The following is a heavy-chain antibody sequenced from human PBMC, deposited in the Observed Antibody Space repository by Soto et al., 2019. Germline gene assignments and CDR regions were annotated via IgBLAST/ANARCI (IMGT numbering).Heavy chain of an antibody. V-gene: IGHV5-51*01. CDR2: IYPGDSDT. CDR1: GYSFTSYW. J-gene: IGHJ6*02. Sequence: GESLKISCKGSGYSFTSYWIGWVRQMPGKGLEWMGIIYPGDSDTRYSPSFQGQVTISADKSISTAYLQWSSLKASDTAMYYCARLPIATTGTAGGMDVWGQGTKVPLSS. CDR3: ARLPIATTGTAGGMDV. D-gene: IGHD6-13*01.